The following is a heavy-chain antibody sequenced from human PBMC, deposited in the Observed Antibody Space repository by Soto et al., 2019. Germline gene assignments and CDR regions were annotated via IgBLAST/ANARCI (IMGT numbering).Heavy chain of an antibody. J-gene: IGHJ5*02. D-gene: IGHD3-10*01. V-gene: IGHV2-26*01. CDR1: GFSLSNARMG. CDR2: IFSNDEK. Sequence: SGPTLVNPTETVTLTCTVSGFSLSNARMGVSWIRQPPGKALEWLAHIFSNDEKSYSTSLKSRLTISKDTSKSQVVLTMTNMDPVDTATYYCARVTSRITKVRGWFYPWGQGTLVTGSS. CDR3: ARVTSRITKVRGWFYP.